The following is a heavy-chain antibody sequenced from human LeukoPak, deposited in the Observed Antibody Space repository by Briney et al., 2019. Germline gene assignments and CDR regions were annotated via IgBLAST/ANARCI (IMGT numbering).Heavy chain of an antibody. CDR2: ISAYNGNT. CDR1: GYTFTSYG. Sequence: ASVKVSCKASGYTFTSYGISWVRQAPGQGLEWMGWISAYNGNTNYAQKLQGRVTMTTGTSTSTAYMELRSLRSDDTAVYYCARAYCGGDCYRDDYWGQGTLVTVSS. D-gene: IGHD2-21*01. CDR3: ARAYCGGDCYRDDY. V-gene: IGHV1-18*01. J-gene: IGHJ4*02.